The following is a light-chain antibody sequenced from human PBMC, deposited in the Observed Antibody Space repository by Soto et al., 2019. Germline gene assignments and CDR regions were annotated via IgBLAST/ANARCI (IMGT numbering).Light chain of an antibody. CDR1: SSNIGDNY. V-gene: IGLV1-51*01. Sequence: QSVLTQPPSVSAAPGQKVTISCSGSSSNIGDNYVSWFQQLPGTAPKLLIYDNNKGPSGIPDRFSGSKSGTSATLGITGLQTGDEADYYCGTWDSSLSAWVFGGGTKVTVL. J-gene: IGLJ3*02. CDR3: GTWDSSLSAWV. CDR2: DNN.